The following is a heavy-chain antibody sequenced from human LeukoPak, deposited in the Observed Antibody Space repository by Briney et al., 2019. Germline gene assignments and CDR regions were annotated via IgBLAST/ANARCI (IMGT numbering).Heavy chain of an antibody. J-gene: IGHJ3*02. CDR2: ISWDGGST. Sequence: GGSLRLSCAASGFTFSSYSMNWVRQAPGKGLEWVSLISWDGGSTYYADSVKGRFTISRDNSKNSLYLQMNSLRAEDTALYYCVKSGNYYGSGSHYDAFDIWGQGTMVTVSS. V-gene: IGHV3-43D*03. D-gene: IGHD3-10*01. CDR1: GFTFSSYS. CDR3: VKSGNYYGSGSHYDAFDI.